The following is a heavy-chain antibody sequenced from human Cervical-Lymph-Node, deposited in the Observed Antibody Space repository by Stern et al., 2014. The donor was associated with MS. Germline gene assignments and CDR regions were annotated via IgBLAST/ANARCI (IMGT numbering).Heavy chain of an antibody. CDR2: IYPGDSDI. J-gene: IGHJ4*02. Sequence: VQLVQSGAELKEPGESLKISCKTSGYNLINYWIAWVRQVPGKGLEWIGIIYPGDSDIRYSPSFQGHVTMSVDKSKPTAYLQWKSLKASDTAVYYCARWSVACDYWGQGALITVSS. CDR3: ARWSVACDY. V-gene: IGHV5-51*03. CDR1: GYNLINYW. D-gene: IGHD2-21*01.